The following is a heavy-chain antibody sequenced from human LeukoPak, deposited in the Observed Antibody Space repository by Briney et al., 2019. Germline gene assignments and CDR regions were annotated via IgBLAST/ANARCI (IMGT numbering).Heavy chain of an antibody. CDR1: GITLSNYG. CDR2: ISGSGGTT. V-gene: IGHV3-23*01. Sequence: GGSLRLSCTVSGITLSNYGMSWVRQAPGNGLEWVAGISGSGGTTSYADSVKGRFTISKDNPQNTLYLQMTSLRAEDTAVYFCAKRGVVIRLTPVGYHKEAYYFESWGQGALVTVSS. J-gene: IGHJ4*02. D-gene: IGHD4-23*01. CDR3: AKRGVVIRLTPVGYHKEAYYFES.